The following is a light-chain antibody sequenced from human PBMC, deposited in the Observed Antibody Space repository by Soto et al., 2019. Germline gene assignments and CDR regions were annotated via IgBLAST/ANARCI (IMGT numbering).Light chain of an antibody. Sequence: QSVLTQPASVSLSPGQSITISCTGTSSDVGVYNYVSWYQLHPGKAPKLMIFGVTNRPSGVSDRFSGSKSGNTASLTISRLQADDEADYYCVSYTTSSSTPYVFGTGTKVTVL. CDR3: VSYTTSSSTPYV. CDR2: GVT. J-gene: IGLJ1*01. CDR1: SSDVGVYNY. V-gene: IGLV2-14*01.